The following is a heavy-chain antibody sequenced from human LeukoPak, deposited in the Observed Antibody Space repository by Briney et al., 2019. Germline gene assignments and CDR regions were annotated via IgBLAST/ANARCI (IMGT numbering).Heavy chain of an antibody. V-gene: IGHV4-4*07. CDR1: GGSISSYY. D-gene: IGHD3-10*01. Sequence: SETLSLTCTVCGGSISSYYWSWIRQPAGKGLEWIGRIYTSGSTNYNPSLKSRVTMSVDTSKNQFSLKLSSVTAADTAVYYCARGLRGVIHYYYYMDVWGKGTTVTVSS. CDR2: IYTSGST. J-gene: IGHJ6*03. CDR3: ARGLRGVIHYYYYMDV.